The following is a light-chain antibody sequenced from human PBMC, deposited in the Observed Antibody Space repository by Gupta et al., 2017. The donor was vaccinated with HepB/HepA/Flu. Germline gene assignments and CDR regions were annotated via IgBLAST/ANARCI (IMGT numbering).Light chain of an antibody. V-gene: IGLV1-47*01. Sequence: SVLTHPPSAPGTPRQTVTTPYSGSTSNIGGNSVYWYKQFPGKAPKLLMYSNTQRPSGVPDRFSCSKYGTSASLAITGLRSEDEADYYCSTWDDNLSGLLLGGGTKLTVL. CDR2: SNT. CDR3: STWDDNLSGLL. J-gene: IGLJ2*01. CDR1: TSNIGGNS.